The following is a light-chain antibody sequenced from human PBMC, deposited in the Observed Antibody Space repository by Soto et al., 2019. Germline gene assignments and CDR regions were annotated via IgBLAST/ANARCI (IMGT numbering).Light chain of an antibody. CDR3: CSSAVSSTYV. CDR1: SSYFGTYDL. Sequence: QSVLTQAAAGFGCPGESITISFSGTSSYFGTYDLVSWYQQHPGKAPKLMIYEVSKRPSGVSNRFSGSKSGNTASLTISGLQAEDEADYHCCSSAVSSTYVFGPGTKV. CDR2: EVS. J-gene: IGLJ1*01. V-gene: IGLV2-23*02.